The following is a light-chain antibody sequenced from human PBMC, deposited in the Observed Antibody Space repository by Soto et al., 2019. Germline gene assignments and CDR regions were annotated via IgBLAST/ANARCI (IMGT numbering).Light chain of an antibody. J-gene: IGKJ2*01. CDR2: GAS. CDR3: QQYGSSVFT. CDR1: QSVISDY. Sequence: ETVLTQSPGTLSLSPGEKATLSCRASQSVISDYLAWYQQKPDQAPRLVIYGASGRAAGIPDRFNGSGSGTDFTLTISRLEPEDFAMYYCQQYGSSVFTFGQGTKLEIK. V-gene: IGKV3-20*01.